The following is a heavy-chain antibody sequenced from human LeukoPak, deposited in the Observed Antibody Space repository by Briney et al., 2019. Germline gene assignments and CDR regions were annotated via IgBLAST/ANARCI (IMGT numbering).Heavy chain of an antibody. J-gene: IGHJ4*02. CDR1: GFTFSSYG. CDR2: IRYDGSNK. V-gene: IGHV3-30*02. CDR3: ARGWDDYVWGTFHRGLFDY. Sequence: SGGSLRLSYAASGFTFSSYGMHWVRQAPGKGLEWVAFIRYDGSNKYYADSVKGRFTISRDNSKNTLYLQMNSLRAEDTAVYYCARGWDDYVWGTFHRGLFDYWGQGTLVTVSS. D-gene: IGHD3-16*01.